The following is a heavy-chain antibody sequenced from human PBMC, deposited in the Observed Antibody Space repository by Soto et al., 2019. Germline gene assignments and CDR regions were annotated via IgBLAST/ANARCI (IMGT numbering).Heavy chain of an antibody. J-gene: IGHJ4*02. CDR2: IIPIFTTT. Sequence: SVKVSCKASGGTFSNSAIAWVRQAPGQGLEWLGMIIPIFTTTNYAQKFKDRLTISADGSTSTAYMELSGLKSEDTAVYFCARPSGLLGQYSALVDYWGQGTLVTVSS. V-gene: IGHV1-69*13. CDR1: GGTFSNSA. CDR3: ARPSGLLGQYSALVDY. D-gene: IGHD6-6*01.